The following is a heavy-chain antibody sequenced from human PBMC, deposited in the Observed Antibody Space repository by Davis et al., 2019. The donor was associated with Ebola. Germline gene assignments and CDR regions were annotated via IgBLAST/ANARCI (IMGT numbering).Heavy chain of an antibody. CDR2: ISYDGSNK. CDR1: GFTFSSYG. D-gene: IGHD3-22*01. J-gene: IGHJ3*02. V-gene: IGHV3-30*03. CDR3: ARTTYYYDSSGLTGAFDI. Sequence: GESLKISCATSGFTFSSYGMHWVRQAPGKGLEWVAVISYDGSNKYYADSVKGRFTISRDNSKNTLYLQMNSLRAEDTAVYYCARTTYYYDSSGLTGAFDIWGQGTMVTVSS.